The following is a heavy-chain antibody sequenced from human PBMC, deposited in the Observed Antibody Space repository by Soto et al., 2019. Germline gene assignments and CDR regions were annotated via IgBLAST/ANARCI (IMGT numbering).Heavy chain of an antibody. J-gene: IGHJ6*01. Sequence: EVQLVQSGAEVKKPGESLKISCKGSGYSFTSYWIGWVRQMPGKGLEWMGIIYPGDSDTRYSPSFQGQVTISADKSISNAYLQGRGLQASHTAMYYRGGLEMPMVYYYGMEVCGQWTTVTVSS. CDR2: IYPGDSDT. CDR1: GYSFTSYW. D-gene: IGHD1-1*01. CDR3: GGLEMPMVYYYGMEV. V-gene: IGHV5-51*01.